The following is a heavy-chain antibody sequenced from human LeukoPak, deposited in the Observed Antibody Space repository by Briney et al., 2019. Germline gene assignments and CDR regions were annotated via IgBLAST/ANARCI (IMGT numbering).Heavy chain of an antibody. Sequence: GGSLRPSCAASGFTFSSYAMSWVRQAPGKGLEWVSAISGSGGSTYYADSVKGRFTISRDNSKNTLYLQMNSLRAEDTAVYYCAKVGAVTTYFFDYWGQGTLVTVSS. J-gene: IGHJ4*02. V-gene: IGHV3-23*01. CDR2: ISGSGGST. CDR3: AKVGAVTTYFFDY. D-gene: IGHD4-11*01. CDR1: GFTFSSYA.